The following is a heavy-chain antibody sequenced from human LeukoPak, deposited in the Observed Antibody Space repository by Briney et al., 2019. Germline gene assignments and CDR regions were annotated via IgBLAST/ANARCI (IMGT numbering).Heavy chain of an antibody. CDR2: ISANGGRT. J-gene: IGHJ4*02. V-gene: IGHV3-23*01. D-gene: IGHD4-11*01. Sequence: AGASLRRSCAASGVTFSRYAISPVRRAPGGRLQCVSAISANGGRTYHAHPVKGRLTISRANSKNTLYLQINSLSAEAPAVYYCAKDLDYTPYGSSFDYWGQGTLVTV. CDR3: AKDLDYTPYGSSFDY. CDR1: GVTFSRYA.